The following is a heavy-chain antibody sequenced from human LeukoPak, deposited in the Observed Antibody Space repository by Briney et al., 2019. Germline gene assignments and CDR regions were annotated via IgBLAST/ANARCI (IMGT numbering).Heavy chain of an antibody. Sequence: PSETLSLTCAVHGGSFSGSNWNWIRQSPEKGLEWIGEINDRGRTNYNPSLKSRVTLSVDTSKKQFSLTLKSVTAADTAVYYCARDPTTVVSLPYYFDFWGQGTLVTVSS. CDR3: ARDPTTVVSLPYYFDF. CDR1: GGSFSGSN. CDR2: INDRGRT. J-gene: IGHJ4*02. V-gene: IGHV4-34*01. D-gene: IGHD4-23*01.